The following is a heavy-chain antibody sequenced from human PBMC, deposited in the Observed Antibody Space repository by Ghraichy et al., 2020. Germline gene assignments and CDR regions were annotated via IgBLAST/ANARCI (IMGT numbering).Heavy chain of an antibody. CDR1: GFTVNSHN. D-gene: IGHD5-24*01. J-gene: IGHJ4*02. Sequence: GESLNISCAASGFTVNSHNINWVRQAPGKGLEWVSLIYTDDSTYYADSVKGRFTISRDNSKNTLYLQMNSLRVEDTALYFCARDPVDGNNANFDYWGQGTLVTVSS. V-gene: IGHV3-53*01. CDR2: IYTDDST. CDR3: ARDPVDGNNANFDY.